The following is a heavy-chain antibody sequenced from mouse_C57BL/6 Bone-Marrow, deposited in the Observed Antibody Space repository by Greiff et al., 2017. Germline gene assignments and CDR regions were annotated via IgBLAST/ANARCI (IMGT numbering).Heavy chain of an antibody. CDR3: ARAGYDWFAY. CDR2: INHNYGTT. Sequence: VQLLQSGPELVKPGASVKISCKASGYSFTDYNMNWVHQSNGKSLEWIGVINHNYGTTSYNQKFKGKVTLTIDKASSTAYMQLHSQTSEDSAIYYCARAGYDWFAYEGQGTVVTVTA. J-gene: IGHJ3*01. CDR1: GYSFTDYN. V-gene: IGHV1-39*01. D-gene: IGHD2-2*01.